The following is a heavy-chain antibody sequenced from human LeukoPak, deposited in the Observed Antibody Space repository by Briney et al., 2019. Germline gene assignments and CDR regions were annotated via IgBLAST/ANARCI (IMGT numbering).Heavy chain of an antibody. V-gene: IGHV3-48*03. CDR2: ISDSGETI. CDR1: GFAFRTCE. Sequence: PGGSLRLSCAASGFAFRTCEMNWVRQAPGKGLEWVSYISDSGETIYYADFVKGRFTISRDNAKNLLYLQMNSLRTEDTALYYCARDFDFDVWGQGTMATVSS. CDR3: ARDFDFDV. J-gene: IGHJ3*01.